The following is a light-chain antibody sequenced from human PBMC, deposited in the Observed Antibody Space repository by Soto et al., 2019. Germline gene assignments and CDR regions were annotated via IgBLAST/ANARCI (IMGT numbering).Light chain of an antibody. V-gene: IGKV3-20*01. CDR1: QSVSSGY. CDR2: GAS. CDR3: QQYVTAPLT. J-gene: IGKJ4*01. Sequence: EIVLTQSPGTLSLSPGERATLSCRASQSVSSGYLAWYQQKPGQAPRLLIYGASSRATGIPDRFSGSGSGTDFTLTISGLEPEDFAVYYCQQYVTAPLTLGCGTKVDIK.